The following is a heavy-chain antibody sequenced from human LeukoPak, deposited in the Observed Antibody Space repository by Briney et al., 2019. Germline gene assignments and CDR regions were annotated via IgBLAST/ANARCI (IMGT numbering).Heavy chain of an antibody. V-gene: IGHV4-61*02. CDR3: ARTYCGGDCRGYYYHYYMDV. D-gene: IGHD2-21*02. CDR1: GGSISSGSYY. J-gene: IGHJ6*03. CDR2: IYTSGST. Sequence: SETLSLTCSVSGGSISSGSYYWSWIRQPAGKGLEWIGRIYTSGSTNYNPSLKSRVTISVDRSKNQFSLKLSSVTAADTAVYYCARTYCGGDCRGYYYHYYMDVWGKGTTVTISS.